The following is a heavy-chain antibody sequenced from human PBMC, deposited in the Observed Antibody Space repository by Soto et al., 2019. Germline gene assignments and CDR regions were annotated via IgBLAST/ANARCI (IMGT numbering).Heavy chain of an antibody. Sequence: SETLSLTCTVSGGSISSGGYFWSWIRQRPGKGLEWIGRISTSGNTNFNPSLNSRLTISVDTSKNQFSLKLTSVTAADTAVYFCARRKERSGPNYFDSWGQGSLVTVSS. CDR2: ISTSGNT. V-gene: IGHV4-39*07. J-gene: IGHJ4*02. CDR1: GGSISSGGYF. CDR3: ARRKERSGPNYFDS. D-gene: IGHD6-25*01.